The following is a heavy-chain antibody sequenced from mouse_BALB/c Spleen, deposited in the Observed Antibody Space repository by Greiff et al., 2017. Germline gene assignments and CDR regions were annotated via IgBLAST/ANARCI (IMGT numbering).Heavy chain of an antibody. CDR3: VSQLTGYPSWFAY. D-gene: IGHD4-1*01. V-gene: IGHV10-1*02. CDR2: IRSKSNNYAT. CDR1: GFTFNTYA. J-gene: IGHJ3*01. Sequence: EVQVVESGGGLVQPKGSLKLSCAASGFTFNTYAMNWVRQAPGKGLEWVARIRSKSNNYATYYADSVKDRFTISRDDSQSMLYLQMNNLKTEDTAMYYCVSQLTGYPSWFAYWGQGTLVTVSA.